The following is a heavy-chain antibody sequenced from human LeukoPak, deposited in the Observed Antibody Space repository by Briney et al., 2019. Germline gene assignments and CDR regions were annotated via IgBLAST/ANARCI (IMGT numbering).Heavy chain of an antibody. D-gene: IGHD2-2*01. Sequence: SETLSLTCAVYGGSFSGYYWSWIRQPPGKGLEWIGEINHSGSTNYNPSLKSRVTISVDTSKNQFSLKLSSVTAADTAVYYCARASSIVVVPAATHLPRGNWFDPWGQGTLVTVSS. V-gene: IGHV4-34*01. CDR2: INHSGST. CDR3: ARASSIVVVPAATHLPRGNWFDP. CDR1: GGSFSGYY. J-gene: IGHJ5*02.